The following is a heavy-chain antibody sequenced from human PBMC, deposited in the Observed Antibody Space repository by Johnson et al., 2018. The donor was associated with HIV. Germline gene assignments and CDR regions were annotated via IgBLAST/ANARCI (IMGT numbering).Heavy chain of an antibody. J-gene: IGHJ3*02. CDR3: ARVMVQGDAFDI. CDR1: GLTFSNAW. V-gene: IGHV3-15*01. Sequence: VQLVESGGGLVKPGGSLRLSCAASGLTFSNAWMSWVRQAPGKGLEWVGRIKSKTDGGTTDYAAPVKGRFTISRDNAKNSLYLQRNSLRAEDTAVYYCARVMVQGDAFDIWGQGTMVTVSS. CDR2: IKSKTDGGTT. D-gene: IGHD3-10*01.